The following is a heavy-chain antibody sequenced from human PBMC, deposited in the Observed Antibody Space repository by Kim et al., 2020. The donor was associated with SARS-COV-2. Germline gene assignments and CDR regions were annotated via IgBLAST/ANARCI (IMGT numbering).Heavy chain of an antibody. CDR3: ARDRSLTVTTSEGFDY. J-gene: IGHJ4*02. CDR1: GFTFSSYS. CDR2: ISSSSSYI. Sequence: GGSLRLSCAASGFTFSSYSMNWVRQAPGKGLEWVSSISSSSSYIYYADSVKGRFTISRDNAKNSLYLQMNSLRAEDTAVYYCARDRSLTVTTSEGFDYWGQGTLVTVSS. D-gene: IGHD4-17*01. V-gene: IGHV3-21*01.